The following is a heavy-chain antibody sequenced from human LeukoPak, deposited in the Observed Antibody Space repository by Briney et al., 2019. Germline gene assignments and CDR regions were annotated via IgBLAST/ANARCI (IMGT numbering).Heavy chain of an antibody. CDR3: AKDWNVEDNSSDYMDV. Sequence: GGSLRLSCAASGSTFRNYGMHWVRQAPGKGLECVSVILYDVGNAEYADSVRGRFTISRDNSKNTLYLQMNRLRGEETAVYYFAKDWNVEDNSSDYMDVSGEGTTVTAS. J-gene: IGHJ6*03. V-gene: IGHV3-30*18. CDR2: ILYDVGNA. CDR1: GSTFRNYG. D-gene: IGHD1-1*01.